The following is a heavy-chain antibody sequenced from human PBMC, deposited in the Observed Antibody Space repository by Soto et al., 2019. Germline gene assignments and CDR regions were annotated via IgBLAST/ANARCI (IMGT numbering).Heavy chain of an antibody. Sequence: GGALRLSCSASAFTFSSYSMNWVRQALGKGLEWVSSISSSSSYIYYADSVKGRFTISRDNAKNSLYLQMNSLRAEDTAVYYCARVSDTAMVWGYYFDYWGQGTLVTVSS. J-gene: IGHJ4*02. CDR1: AFTFSSYS. CDR3: ARVSDTAMVWGYYFDY. CDR2: ISSSSSYI. D-gene: IGHD5-18*01. V-gene: IGHV3-21*01.